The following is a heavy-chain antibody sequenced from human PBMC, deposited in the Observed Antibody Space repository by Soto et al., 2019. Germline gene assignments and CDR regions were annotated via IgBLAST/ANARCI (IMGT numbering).Heavy chain of an antibody. CDR1: GGSSSSGEYY. D-gene: IGHD1-26*01. CDR3: ARIVGATSGWFDP. V-gene: IGHV4-30-4*01. Sequence: QVQLQESGPGLVRPSQTLSLTCAVSGGSSSSGEYYWTWILQPPGKGLEWIGHIYYNGATNYNPSLKSRISVAVDTSKDQCSLRLSSVTAADTAMYYCARIVGATSGWFDPWGQGTLVTVSS. CDR2: IYYNGAT. J-gene: IGHJ5*02.